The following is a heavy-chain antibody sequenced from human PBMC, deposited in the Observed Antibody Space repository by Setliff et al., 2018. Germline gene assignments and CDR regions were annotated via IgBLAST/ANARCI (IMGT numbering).Heavy chain of an antibody. D-gene: IGHD2-15*01. J-gene: IGHJ4*02. CDR2: ISSRSTYI. CDR3: ARFACNGGSCYLSASDY. Sequence: GGSLRLSCTASGLSYINDWVSWVRQAPGKGLEWVSSISSRSTYIYYADSVKGRFTISRDNANNSLYLQMNSLRAEDTAMYYCARFACNGGSCYLSASDYWGQGTLVTVSS. V-gene: IGHV3-21*06. CDR1: GLSYINDW.